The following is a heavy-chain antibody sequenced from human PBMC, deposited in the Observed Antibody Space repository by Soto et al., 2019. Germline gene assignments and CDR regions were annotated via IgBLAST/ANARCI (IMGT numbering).Heavy chain of an antibody. V-gene: IGHV3-30-3*01. D-gene: IGHD3-16*01. CDR3: ARDQTLVGPHYDYVWGSYWNRGYYYGMDV. CDR2: ISYDGSNK. J-gene: IGHJ6*02. CDR1: GFTFSSYA. Sequence: GGSLRLSCAASGFTFSSYAMHWVRQAPGKGLEWVAVISYDGSNKYYADSVKGRFTISRDNSKNTLYLQMNSLRAEDTAVYYCARDQTLVGPHYDYVWGSYWNRGYYYGMDVWGQGTTVTVSS.